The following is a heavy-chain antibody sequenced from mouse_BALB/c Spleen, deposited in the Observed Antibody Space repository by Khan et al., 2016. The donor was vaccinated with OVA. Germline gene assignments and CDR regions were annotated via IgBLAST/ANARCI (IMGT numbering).Heavy chain of an antibody. V-gene: IGHV1-4*01. J-gene: IGHJ3*01. Sequence: QVQLQQSGAELARPGASVKMSCKASGYTFTSYTIHWIKERPGQGLEWIGNINPSNGYTNYNQKFKDKATLTTDKSSTTACLQLSSLTSDDSAVYNCVRDGAYHRNDGWFAYWGQGTLVTVSA. D-gene: IGHD2-14*01. CDR3: VRDGAYHRNDGWFAY. CDR1: GYTFTSYT. CDR2: INPSNGYT.